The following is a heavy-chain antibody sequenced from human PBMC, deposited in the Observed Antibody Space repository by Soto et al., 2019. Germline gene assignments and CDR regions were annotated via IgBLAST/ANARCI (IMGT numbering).Heavy chain of an antibody. D-gene: IGHD1-26*01. Sequence: GSLRLSCAASGFTFSDYYMSWIRQAPGKGLEWLSYISGSGTYTSYADSVEGRFTVSRDNAENSLYLQMNNLSAEDTAVCYCARDHLLGSRAFDIWGQGTMVTVSS. CDR3: ARDHLLGSRAFDI. CDR2: ISGSGTYT. J-gene: IGHJ3*02. CDR1: GFTFSDYY. V-gene: IGHV3-11*06.